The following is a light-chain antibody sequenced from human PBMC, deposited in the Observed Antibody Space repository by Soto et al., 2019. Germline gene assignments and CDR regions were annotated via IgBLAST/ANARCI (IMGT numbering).Light chain of an antibody. CDR2: GAS. CDR3: QQYNNGLPIT. CDR1: QSVSSN. V-gene: IGKV3-15*01. Sequence: IVLTQSPVPLSLSPGERATRSCRASQSVSSNLAWYQQKPGQAPRLLIYGASTRATGIPARFSGSGSGTEFTLTISSLQSEDFAVYYCQQYNNGLPITFGQGTRLEIK. J-gene: IGKJ5*01.